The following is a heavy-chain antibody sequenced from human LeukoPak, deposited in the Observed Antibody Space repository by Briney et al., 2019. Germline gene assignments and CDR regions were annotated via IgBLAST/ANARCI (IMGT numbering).Heavy chain of an antibody. CDR1: GFTFSSYS. Sequence: PGGSLRLSCAASGFTFSSYSMNWVRQAPGKGLEWVSSISSSSYIYYADSVKGRFTISRDNAKNPLYLQMNSLRAEDTAVYYCARGGGVLFGYWGQGTLVTVSS. D-gene: IGHD4/OR15-4a*01. CDR2: ISSSSYI. J-gene: IGHJ4*02. V-gene: IGHV3-21*01. CDR3: ARGGGVLFGY.